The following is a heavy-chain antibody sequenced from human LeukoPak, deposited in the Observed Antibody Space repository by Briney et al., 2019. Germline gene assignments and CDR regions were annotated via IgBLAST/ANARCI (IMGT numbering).Heavy chain of an antibody. D-gene: IGHD6-6*01. J-gene: IGHJ6*03. CDR2: FDPEDGET. V-gene: IGHV1-24*01. CDR3: ASVRAARPLGYYYYYMDV. CDR1: GYTLTELS. Sequence: ASVKVSCKVSGYTLTELSMHWVRQAPGKGLGWMGGFDPEDGETIYEQKFQGRVTMTEDTSTDTAYMELSSLRSEDTAVYYCASVRAARPLGYYYYYMDVWGKGTTVTVSS.